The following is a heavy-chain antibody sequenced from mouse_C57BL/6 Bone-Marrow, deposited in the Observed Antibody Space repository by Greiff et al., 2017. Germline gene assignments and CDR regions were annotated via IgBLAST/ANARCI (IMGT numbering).Heavy chain of an antibody. D-gene: IGHD1-1*01. CDR1: GYAFSSSW. CDR2: IYPGDGDT. Sequence: QVQLKESGPELVKPGASVKISCKASGYAFSSSWMNWVKQRPGKGLEWIGRIYPGDGDTNYNGKFKGKATLTADKSSSTAYMQLSSLTSEDSAVYFCAYYYGSRGAMDYWGQGTSVTVSS. V-gene: IGHV1-82*01. J-gene: IGHJ4*01. CDR3: AYYYGSRGAMDY.